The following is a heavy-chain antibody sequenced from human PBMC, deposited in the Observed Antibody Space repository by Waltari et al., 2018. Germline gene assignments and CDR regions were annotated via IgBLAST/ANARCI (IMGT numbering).Heavy chain of an antibody. CDR1: GGSISSYY. D-gene: IGHD3-16*01. V-gene: IGHV4-59*01. Sequence: QVQLQESGPGLVKPSETLSLTCPVSGGSISSYYWSWIRQPPGKGLEWIGYIYYSGSTNYNPSLKSRVTISVDTSKNQFSLKLSSVTAADTAVYYCARDSGGVPPLADAFDIWGQGTMVTVSS. CDR3: ARDSGGVPPLADAFDI. J-gene: IGHJ3*02. CDR2: IYYSGST.